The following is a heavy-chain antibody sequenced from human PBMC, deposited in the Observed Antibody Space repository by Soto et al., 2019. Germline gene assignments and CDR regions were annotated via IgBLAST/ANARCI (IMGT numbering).Heavy chain of an antibody. Sequence: GGSLRLSCAASGFTFSSYGMHWVRQAPGKGLEWVAVISYDGSNKYYADSVKGRFTISRDNSKNTLYLQMNSLRAEDTAVYYCAKEAYSSSWYDYYMDVWGKGTTVTVSS. CDR3: AKEAYSSSWYDYYMDV. CDR1: GFTFSSYG. CDR2: ISYDGSNK. V-gene: IGHV3-30*18. D-gene: IGHD6-13*01. J-gene: IGHJ6*03.